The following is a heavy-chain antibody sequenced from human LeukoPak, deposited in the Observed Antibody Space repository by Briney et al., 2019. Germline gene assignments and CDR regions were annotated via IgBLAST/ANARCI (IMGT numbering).Heavy chain of an antibody. CDR2: IYYSGGA. CDR3: ARNSDWYPDY. D-gene: IGHD6-19*01. Sequence: PSETLSLTCTVSGGPISTRNHYWGWIRQPPGKGLEWIGCIYYSGGAYYNPSLKSRVTISVDTSKNQFSLKLTSVTAADTAVYYCARNSDWYPDYWGQGTLVTVSS. CDR1: GGPISTRNHY. V-gene: IGHV4-39*07. J-gene: IGHJ4*02.